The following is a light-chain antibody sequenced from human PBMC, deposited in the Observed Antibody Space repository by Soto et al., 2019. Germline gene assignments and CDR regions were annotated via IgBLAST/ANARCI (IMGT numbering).Light chain of an antibody. CDR2: NAS. V-gene: IGKV1-5*03. CDR1: QSINNR. CDR3: QQYNTYPWT. Sequence: DIQMTQSPSTLSASVGDRVTITCRASQSINNRLVWYQQKPGIAPILLIYNASSLQSGVPSRFSGSGSGTEFNFTIRSLQPADFATYYCQQYNTYPWTFGHGTKVEI. J-gene: IGKJ1*01.